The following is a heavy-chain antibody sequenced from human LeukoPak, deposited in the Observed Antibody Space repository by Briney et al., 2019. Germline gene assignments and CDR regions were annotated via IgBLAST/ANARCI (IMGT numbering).Heavy chain of an antibody. J-gene: IGHJ4*02. V-gene: IGHV3-23*01. Sequence: GGSLRLSCAASGFTFSDFAMIWVRQSPGKKGLEWVSSIFQGGGEIHYADSVRGRFTIPRDNSKSTLFLQMNSLRAEDTAIYYCARDRLGAMLFFDSWGQGTLVTVSS. D-gene: IGHD3-16*01. CDR1: GFTFSDFA. CDR2: IFQGGGEI. CDR3: ARDRLGAMLFFDS.